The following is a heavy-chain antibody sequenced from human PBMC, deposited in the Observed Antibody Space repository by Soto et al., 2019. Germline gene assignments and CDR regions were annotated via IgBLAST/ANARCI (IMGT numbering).Heavy chain of an antibody. J-gene: IGHJ3*02. CDR2: ISAYNGNT. D-gene: IGHD2-2*01. Sequence: QVQLVQSGAEVKKPGASVKVSCKASGYTFTSYGISWVRQAPGQGLEWMGWISAYNGNTNYAQKLQGRVTMTTDTSTSTAFMELRSLRSDDTAVYYCARGIVVVPAVTLKDDAFDIWGQGTMVTVSS. CDR1: GYTFTSYG. V-gene: IGHV1-18*01. CDR3: ARGIVVVPAVTLKDDAFDI.